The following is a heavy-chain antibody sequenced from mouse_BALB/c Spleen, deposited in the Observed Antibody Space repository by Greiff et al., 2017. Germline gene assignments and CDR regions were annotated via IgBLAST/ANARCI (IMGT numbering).Heavy chain of an antibody. Sequence: EVKLVESGGGLVKPGGSLKLSCAASGFTFSSYAMSWVRQTPEKRLEWVASISSGGSTYYPDSVKGRFTISRDNARNILYLQMSSLRSEDTAMYYCARDERGWLLRGYYAMDYWGQGTSVTVSS. V-gene: IGHV5-6-5*01. J-gene: IGHJ4*01. D-gene: IGHD2-3*01. CDR2: ISSGGST. CDR3: ARDERGWLLRGYYAMDY. CDR1: GFTFSSYA.